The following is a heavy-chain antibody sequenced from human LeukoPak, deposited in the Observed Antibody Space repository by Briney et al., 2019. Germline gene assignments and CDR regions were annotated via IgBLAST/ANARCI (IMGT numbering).Heavy chain of an antibody. D-gene: IGHD3-10*01. V-gene: IGHV1-8*01. CDR1: GYTFTSYD. J-gene: IGHJ3*02. CDR2: MNPNSGNT. Sequence: ASVKVSCKASGYTFTSYDINWVRQATGQGLEWMGWMNPNSGNTGYAQKFQGRVTMTRNTSISTAYMELSSLRSEDTAVYYCARGKTRSYYYGSGSYYAFDIWGQGTMVTVSS. CDR3: ARGKTRSYYYGSGSYYAFDI.